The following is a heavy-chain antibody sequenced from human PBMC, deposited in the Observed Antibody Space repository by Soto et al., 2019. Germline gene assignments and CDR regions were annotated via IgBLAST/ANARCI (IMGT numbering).Heavy chain of an antibody. CDR1: GYTFTSYG. CDR3: AREDSSWYHLAV. Sequence: ASVKVSCKASGYTFTSYGISWVRQAPGQGLEWMGWISAYNGNTNYAQKLQGRVTVTTDTSTSTAYMELRSLRSDDTAVYYCAREDSSWYHLAVWGQGTTVTVSS. J-gene: IGHJ6*02. CDR2: ISAYNGNT. D-gene: IGHD6-13*01. V-gene: IGHV1-18*01.